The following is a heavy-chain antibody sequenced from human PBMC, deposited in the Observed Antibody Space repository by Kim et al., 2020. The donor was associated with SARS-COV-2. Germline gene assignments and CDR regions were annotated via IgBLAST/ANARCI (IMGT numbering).Heavy chain of an antibody. V-gene: IGHV3-74*01. CDR1: GFTFSTYW. CDR3: VRALDWLLYDY. D-gene: IGHD3-3*01. J-gene: IGHJ4*02. CDR2: IKYDGSTT. Sequence: GGSLRLSCAASGFTFSTYWMHWVRQAPGKGPVWVSRIKYDGSTTIYADSVKGRFTISRDNAKNTLYLQMNSLRAEDTAVYYCVRALDWLLYDYWGLGTL.